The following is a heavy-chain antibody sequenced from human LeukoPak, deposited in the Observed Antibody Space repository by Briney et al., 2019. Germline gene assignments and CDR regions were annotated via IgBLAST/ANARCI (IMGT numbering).Heavy chain of an antibody. Sequence: GGSLRLSCAASGFTFSSYSMNWVRQAPGKGLEWVSSISSSSSYIYYADSVKGRFTISRDNAKNSLYLQMNSLRAEDTAAYYCAREVAAAVFKRDYWGQGTLVTVSS. CDR1: GFTFSSYS. D-gene: IGHD6-13*01. CDR2: ISSSSSYI. V-gene: IGHV3-21*01. CDR3: AREVAAAVFKRDY. J-gene: IGHJ4*02.